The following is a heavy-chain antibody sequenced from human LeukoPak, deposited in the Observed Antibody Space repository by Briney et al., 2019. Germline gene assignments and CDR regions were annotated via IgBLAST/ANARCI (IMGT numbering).Heavy chain of an antibody. Sequence: SETLSLTCTVSGGSISSGIYYWSWIRQPAGKGLEWIGRIYTSGSTNYNPSLKSRVTISVDTSKNQFSLKLSSVTAADTAVYYCARTTKGWLLFNWFDPWGQGTLVTVSS. D-gene: IGHD3-3*01. V-gene: IGHV4-61*02. J-gene: IGHJ5*02. CDR3: ARTTKGWLLFNWFDP. CDR1: GGSISSGIYY. CDR2: IYTSGST.